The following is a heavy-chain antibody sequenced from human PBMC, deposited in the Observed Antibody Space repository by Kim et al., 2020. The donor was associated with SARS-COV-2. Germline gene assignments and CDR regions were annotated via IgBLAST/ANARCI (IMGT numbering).Heavy chain of an antibody. CDR3: AVATPRLINWFDP. Sequence: YNPSLRSRVTIAVDTSKNQFSLKLSSVTAADTAVYYCAVATPRLINWFDPWGQGTLVTVSS. V-gene: IGHV4-39*01. D-gene: IGHD5-12*01. J-gene: IGHJ5*02.